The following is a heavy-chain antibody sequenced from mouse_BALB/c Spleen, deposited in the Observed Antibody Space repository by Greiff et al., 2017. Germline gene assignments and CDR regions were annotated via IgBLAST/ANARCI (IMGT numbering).Heavy chain of an antibody. CDR2: INPNNGGT. Sequence: EVQLQQSGPELVKPGASVKIPCKASGYTFTDYNMDWVKQSHGKSLEWIGDINPNNGGTIYNQKFKGKATLTVDKSSSTAYMELRSLTSEDTAVYYCARGYLDYGSSYADYYAMDYWGQGTSVTVSS. J-gene: IGHJ4*01. CDR1: GYTFTDYN. V-gene: IGHV1-18*01. CDR3: ARGYLDYGSSYADYYAMDY. D-gene: IGHD1-1*01.